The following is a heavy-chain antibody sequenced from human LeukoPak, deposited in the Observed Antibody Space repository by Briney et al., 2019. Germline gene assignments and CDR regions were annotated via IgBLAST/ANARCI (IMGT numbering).Heavy chain of an antibody. D-gene: IGHD3-3*01. V-gene: IGHV1-69*05. CDR2: IIPIFGTA. CDR1: GGTFSSYA. Sequence: ASVKVSCKASGGTFSSYAISWVRQAPGQGLGWMGGIIPIFGTANYAQKFRGRVTMTRDMSTSTVYMELSSLRSEDTAVYYCAREAITIFGVVRTQTTYGPHRFDPWGQGTLVTVSS. J-gene: IGHJ5*02. CDR3: AREAITIFGVVRTQTTYGPHRFDP.